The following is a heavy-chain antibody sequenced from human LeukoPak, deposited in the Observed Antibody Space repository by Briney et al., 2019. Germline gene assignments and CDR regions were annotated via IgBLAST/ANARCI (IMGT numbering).Heavy chain of an antibody. CDR1: GYTFITDS. CDR2: TDHSDNT. J-gene: IGHJ3*02. Sequence: ASVKVSCKASGYTFITDSFSWVRQAPGQGLEWMGWTDHSDNTNSAQKLQGRITMTTDTSTSTAYMELRSLRSDDTAVYYCARLGRGGAFDIWGQGTLVTVSS. CDR3: ARLGRGGAFDI. V-gene: IGHV1-18*01. D-gene: IGHD7-27*01.